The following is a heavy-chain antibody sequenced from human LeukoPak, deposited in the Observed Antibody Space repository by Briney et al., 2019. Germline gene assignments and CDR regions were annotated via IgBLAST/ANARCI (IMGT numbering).Heavy chain of an antibody. J-gene: IGHJ6*02. CDR3: ARDRGIRDGYNPHYYGMDV. CDR1: GFTFNSYS. Sequence: GGSLRLSCAASGFTFNSYSMNWVRQAPGKGLEWVSYISSSSSTIYYADSVKGRFTISRDNAKNSLYLQMNSLRDEDTAVYYCARDRGIRDGYNPHYYGMDVWGQGTTVTVSS. V-gene: IGHV3-48*02. CDR2: ISSSSSTI. D-gene: IGHD5-24*01.